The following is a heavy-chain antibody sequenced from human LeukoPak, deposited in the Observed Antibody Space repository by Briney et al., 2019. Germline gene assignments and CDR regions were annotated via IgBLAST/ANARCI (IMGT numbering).Heavy chain of an antibody. CDR1: GFTFSSYA. D-gene: IGHD3-10*01. CDR2: IKQDGNEK. CDR3: ARVAAITMVRGVILGVYYFDY. V-gene: IGHV3-7*01. Sequence: GGSLRLSCAASGFTFSSYAMSWVRQAPGKGLEWVANIKQDGNEKYYVDSVQGRFTIARNNAMTSLYLQMNSLAAEDTAVYYCARVAAITMVRGVILGVYYFDYWGQGTLVTVSS. J-gene: IGHJ4*02.